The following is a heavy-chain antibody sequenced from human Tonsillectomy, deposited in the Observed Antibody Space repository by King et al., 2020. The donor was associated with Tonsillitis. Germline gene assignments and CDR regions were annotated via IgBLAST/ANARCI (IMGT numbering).Heavy chain of an antibody. J-gene: IGHJ5*02. Sequence: VQLVESGPGLVKPSQTLSLTCTVSGGSISSGSFHWSWIRQPAGKGLEWIGRIYTSGSTNYNPSLEIRLTMSVDTSKNQFSLRLSSVTAADTAVYYCATGGEILTGGSLFDPWGQGTLVTVSS. CDR2: IYTSGST. CDR1: GGSISSGSFH. V-gene: IGHV4-61*02. D-gene: IGHD3-9*01. CDR3: ATGGEILTGGSLFDP.